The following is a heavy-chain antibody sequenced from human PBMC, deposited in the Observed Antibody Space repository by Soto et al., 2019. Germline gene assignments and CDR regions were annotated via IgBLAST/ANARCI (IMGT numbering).Heavy chain of an antibody. J-gene: IGHJ5*02. CDR2: INAGNGNT. CDR3: ARWMTTLTTGLDP. V-gene: IGHV1-3*01. Sequence: ASVKFSCKSSGYTFTSYAMHWVRQAPGQRLEWMGWINAGNGNTKYSQKFQGRVTITRDTSASTAYMELSSLRSEDTAVYYCARWMTTLTTGLDPSGQGTLVTVS. CDR1: GYTFTSYA. D-gene: IGHD4-4*01.